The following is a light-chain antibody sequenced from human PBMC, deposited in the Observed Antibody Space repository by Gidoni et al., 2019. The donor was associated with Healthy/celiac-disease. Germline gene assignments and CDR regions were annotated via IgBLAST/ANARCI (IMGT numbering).Light chain of an antibody. V-gene: IGKV1-9*01. CDR1: QGISSY. CDR3: QQLNSYPRMYT. Sequence: IQLTQSPSFLSASVGDRAPITCRASQGISSYLAWYQQKPGKAPKLLIYAASTLQSGVPSRFSGSGSGTEFTLTISSLQPEDFATYYCQQLNSYPRMYTFGQGTKLEIK. CDR2: AAS. J-gene: IGKJ2*01.